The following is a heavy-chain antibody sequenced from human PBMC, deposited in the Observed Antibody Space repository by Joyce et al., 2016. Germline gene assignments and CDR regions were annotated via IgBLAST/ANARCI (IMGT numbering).Heavy chain of an antibody. CDR1: GYTFSNYW. J-gene: IGHJ4*02. D-gene: IGHD5-18*01. V-gene: IGHV5-51*01. Sequence: EVQLVQSGAEVKKPGESLKISCQASGYTFSNYWIAWVRQMPGKGLESVGSIYPGDSDTRYSPSFQGQVTISADKSINTAYLQWSSLKASDTATYYCARQMASYSYGYSFFLWGQGTVVTVSS. CDR2: IYPGDSDT. CDR3: ARQMASYSYGYSFFL.